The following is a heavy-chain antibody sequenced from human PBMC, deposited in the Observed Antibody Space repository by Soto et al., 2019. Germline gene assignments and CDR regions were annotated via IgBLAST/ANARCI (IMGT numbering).Heavy chain of an antibody. CDR3: ARPRGYGVFDAVDI. Sequence: GGSLRLSCTASGFIFNTYAMNWVRQAPGKGLEWVSAITSSGDTTYYAESVRGRFTISRDNSINTVYLHMSSLRTEDTAVFYCARPRGYGVFDAVDIWGQGTLVTVSS. CDR1: GFIFNTYA. J-gene: IGHJ3*02. D-gene: IGHD4-17*01. CDR2: ITSSGDTT. V-gene: IGHV3-23*01.